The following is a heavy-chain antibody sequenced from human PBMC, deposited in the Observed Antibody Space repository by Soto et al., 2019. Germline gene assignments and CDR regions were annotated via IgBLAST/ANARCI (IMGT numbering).Heavy chain of an antibody. J-gene: IGHJ5*02. Sequence: SETLSLNCTVSGASISSSTYYWGWIRQPPGKGLAWIGSIFYSGTTYYNASLRSRVTISVDTSKNQFSLKLSSATAADTAVYYCARQSTWGQSLNWFDPWGQGTLVTVSS. V-gene: IGHV4-39*01. D-gene: IGHD3-16*01. CDR2: IFYSGTT. CDR3: ARQSTWGQSLNWFDP. CDR1: GASISSSTYY.